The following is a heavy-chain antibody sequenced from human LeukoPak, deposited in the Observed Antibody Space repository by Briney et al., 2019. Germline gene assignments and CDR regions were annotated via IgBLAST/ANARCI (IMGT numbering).Heavy chain of an antibody. Sequence: PGGSLRLSCAASEFTFSTYAMGWVRQAPGKGLEWVSAISGSGGSTFYADSVKGRFTISRDNAKNSLYLQMNSLRAEDTAVYYCARGRYSSGWYFFDYWGQGTLVTVSS. CDR2: ISGSGGST. CDR3: ARGRYSSGWYFFDY. V-gene: IGHV3-23*01. D-gene: IGHD6-19*01. CDR1: EFTFSTYA. J-gene: IGHJ4*02.